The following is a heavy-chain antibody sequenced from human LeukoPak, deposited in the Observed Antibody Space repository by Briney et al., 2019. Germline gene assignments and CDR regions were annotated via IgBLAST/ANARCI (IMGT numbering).Heavy chain of an antibody. J-gene: IGHJ3*02. D-gene: IGHD1-26*01. CDR1: GGSISSYY. Sequence: PSETLSLTCTVSGGSISSYYWSWIRQPPGKGLEWIGYIYYSGSTNYNPSLKSRVTISVDTSKNQFSLKLSSVTAADTAVYYCARVRIYSGSYPFDIWGQGTMVTVSS. V-gene: IGHV4-59*01. CDR3: ARVRIYSGSYPFDI. CDR2: IYYSGST.